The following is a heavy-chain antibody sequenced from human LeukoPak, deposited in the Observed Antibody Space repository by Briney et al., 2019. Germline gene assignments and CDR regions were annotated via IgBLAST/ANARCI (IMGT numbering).Heavy chain of an antibody. CDR1: GFTFSSYW. V-gene: IGHV3-74*01. D-gene: IGHD3-22*01. CDR3: ARSSPTYYYDSSGHAFDI. Sequence: GGSLRLSCAASGFTFSSYWMHWVRQAPGKGLVWVSNINSDGSTTTYADSVKGRSTISRDNAENTLYLQMNSLRAEDTAVYYCARSSPTYYYDSSGHAFDIWGQGTMVTVSS. J-gene: IGHJ3*02. CDR2: INSDGSTT.